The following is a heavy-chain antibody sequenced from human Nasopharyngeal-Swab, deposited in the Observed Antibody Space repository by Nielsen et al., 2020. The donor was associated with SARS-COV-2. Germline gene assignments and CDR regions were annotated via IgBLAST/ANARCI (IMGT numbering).Heavy chain of an antibody. V-gene: IGHV4-4*07. J-gene: IGHJ6*02. CDR1: GGSISSYY. Sequence: GSLRLSCTVSGGSISSYYWSWIRQPAGKGLEWIGRIYTSGSTNYNPSLKSRVTMSVDTSKNQFSLKLSSVTAADTAVYYCARDPSLHYYYYYGMDVWGQGTTVTVFS. CDR3: ARDPSLHYYYYYGMDV. CDR2: IYTSGST.